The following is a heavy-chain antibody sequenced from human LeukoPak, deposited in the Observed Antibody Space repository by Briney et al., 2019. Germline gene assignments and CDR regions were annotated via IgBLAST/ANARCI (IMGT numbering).Heavy chain of an antibody. V-gene: IGHV4-39*07. CDR1: GGSISGSSYY. D-gene: IGHD2-2*01. CDR2: INHSGST. CDR3: ARGVLGYCSSTSCYNWFDP. Sequence: PSETLSLTCTVSGGSISGSSYYWGWIRQPPGKGLEWIGEINHSGSTNYNPSLKSRVTISVDTSKNQFSLKLSSVTAADTAVYYCARGVLGYCSSTSCYNWFDPWGQGTLVTVSS. J-gene: IGHJ5*02.